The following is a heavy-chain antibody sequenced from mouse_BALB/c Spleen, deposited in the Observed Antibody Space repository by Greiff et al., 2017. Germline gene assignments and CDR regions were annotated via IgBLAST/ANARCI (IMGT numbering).Heavy chain of an antibody. CDR3: AKDGDYYAMDY. J-gene: IGHJ4*01. V-gene: IGHV5-9-4*01. Sequence: EVKLVESGAGLVKPGGSLKLSCAASGFTFTSYAMSWVRQSPEKRLEWVAEISSGGSYTYYPDTVTGRFTISRDNAKNTLYLEMSSLRSEDTAVYYCAKDGDYYAMDYWGQGTTVTVSS. CDR1: GFTFTSYA. CDR2: ISSGGSYT.